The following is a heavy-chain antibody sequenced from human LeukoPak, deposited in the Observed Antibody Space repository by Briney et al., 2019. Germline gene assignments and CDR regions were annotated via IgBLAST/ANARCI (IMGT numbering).Heavy chain of an antibody. CDR3: ARETAPADIWGRWNYFDN. D-gene: IGHD2-2*01. V-gene: IGHV4-39*07. CDR2: VHYSGNT. J-gene: IGHJ4*02. Sequence: PSETLSLTCTVSGGSISSGNYYWGWIRQPPGKGLEWIGSVHYSGNTYYSPSLKSPVTISIDTSKNQFSLTLNSVTAADTAVFYCARETAPADIWGRWNYFDNWGQGTLVTVSS. CDR1: GGSISSGNYY.